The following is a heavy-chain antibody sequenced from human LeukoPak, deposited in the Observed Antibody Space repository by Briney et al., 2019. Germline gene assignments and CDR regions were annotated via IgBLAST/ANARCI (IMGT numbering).Heavy chain of an antibody. CDR2: IIPILGIA. Sequence: WASVKVSCKASGGTFSSYAISWVRQAPGQGLEWMGRIIPILGIANYAQKFQGRVTITADKSTSTAYMELSSLRSEDTAVYYCARDRVYCSSTSCSYYYYYYGMDVWGQGTTVTVSS. V-gene: IGHV1-69*04. J-gene: IGHJ6*02. D-gene: IGHD2-2*01. CDR1: GGTFSSYA. CDR3: ARDRVYCSSTSCSYYYYYYGMDV.